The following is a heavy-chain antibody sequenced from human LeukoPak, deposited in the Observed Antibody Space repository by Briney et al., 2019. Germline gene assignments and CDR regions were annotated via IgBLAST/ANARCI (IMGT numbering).Heavy chain of an antibody. D-gene: IGHD6-13*01. CDR2: IYYSGST. CDR3: AGGCSAGTPHNWFDP. CDR1: GGSISSSSYY. Sequence: SETLSLTCTVSGGSISSSSYYWGWIRQPPGKGLEWIGSIYYSGSTYYNPSLKSRVTISVDTSKNQFSLRLSSVTAADTAVYYCAGGCSAGTPHNWFDPWGQGTLVTVSS. V-gene: IGHV4-39*01. J-gene: IGHJ5*02.